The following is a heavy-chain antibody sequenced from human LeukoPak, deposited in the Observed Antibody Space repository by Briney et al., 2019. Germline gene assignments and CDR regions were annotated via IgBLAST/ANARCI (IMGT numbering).Heavy chain of an antibody. CDR2: VNPNNDDT. Sequence: ASVKVSCKASAYTFTNYDINWVRQATGQGLQWLGWVNPNNDDTDYAPKFQDRVTLTWNTSINTAYMELSSLRSEDTAVYYCARAVHDYDSDGYYFGYYFDSWGQGTLVTVSS. CDR1: AYTFTNYD. V-gene: IGHV1-8*01. CDR3: ARAVHDYDSDGYYFGYYFDS. D-gene: IGHD3-22*01. J-gene: IGHJ4*02.